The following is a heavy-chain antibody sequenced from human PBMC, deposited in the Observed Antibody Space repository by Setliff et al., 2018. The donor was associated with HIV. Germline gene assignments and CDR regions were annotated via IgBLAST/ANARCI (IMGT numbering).Heavy chain of an antibody. CDR1: DYSISSAHN. V-gene: IGHV4-38-2*02. Sequence: SETLSLTCDVSDYSISSAHNWAWIRQAPGRGLEWIGSLHHSGNTHYKPSLKSRVSIFLDTSKKQLSLKLRSVTSADTAVYYCAREGGYCGSIPCFGFGYWGQGTLVTVSS. CDR3: AREGGYCGSIPCFGFGY. J-gene: IGHJ4*01. D-gene: IGHD2-2*01. CDR2: LHHSGNT.